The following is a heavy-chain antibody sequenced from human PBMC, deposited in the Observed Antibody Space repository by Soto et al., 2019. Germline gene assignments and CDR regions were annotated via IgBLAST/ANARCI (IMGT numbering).Heavy chain of an antibody. CDR3: ALSGLGRYRGWFDP. V-gene: IGHV4-39*01. CDR2: IYYSGST. D-gene: IGHD1-26*01. CDR1: GGSISSSSYY. Sequence: SETLSLTCTVSGGSISSSSYYWGWIRQPPGKGLEWIGSIYYSGSTYYNPSLKSRVTISVDTSKNQFSLKLSSVTAADTAVYYCALSGLGRYRGWFDPWGQGTLVTVSS. J-gene: IGHJ5*02.